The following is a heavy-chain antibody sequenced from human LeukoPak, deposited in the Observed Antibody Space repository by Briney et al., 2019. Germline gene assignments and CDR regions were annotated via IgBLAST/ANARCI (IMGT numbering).Heavy chain of an antibody. D-gene: IGHD6-19*01. CDR1: GGSISSYY. J-gene: IGHJ4*02. CDR3: ARAKEGVAGFFDF. V-gene: IGHV4-59*01. CDR2: ISYSGST. Sequence: SETLSLTYTVFGGSISSYYWSWIRQPPGKGLEWIGYISYSGSTIYNPSLKSRVTISVDTSKNHLSLKLTSVTAADTAVYYCARAKEGVAGFFDFWGRGTLVTVSS.